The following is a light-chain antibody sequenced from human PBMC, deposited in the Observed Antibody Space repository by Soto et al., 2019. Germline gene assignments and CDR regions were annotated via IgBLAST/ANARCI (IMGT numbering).Light chain of an antibody. CDR1: QSVSSS. Sequence: EIVMTQSPATLSVSPGERATLSCRASQSVSSSLAWYQQKPGQAPRLLIYGASNRATGIPARFSGSGSGTEFTLTISSLQSEDLGFYHCQQYNNGLTFGGGTKVDIK. V-gene: IGKV3-15*01. CDR2: GAS. CDR3: QQYNNGLT. J-gene: IGKJ4*01.